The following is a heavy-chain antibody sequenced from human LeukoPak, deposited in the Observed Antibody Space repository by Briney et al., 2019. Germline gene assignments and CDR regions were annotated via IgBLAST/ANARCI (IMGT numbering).Heavy chain of an antibody. CDR1: SGSISSSSYY. J-gene: IGHJ4*02. CDR3: ARGLGDYFDY. Sequence: SETLSLTCTVSSGSISSSSYYWAWIRQPPGKGLEWIGSIYYRGHTYYNPSLKSRLTISVDTSKNQFSLKLSSVTAADTAVYYCARGLGDYFDYWGQGTLVTVSS. V-gene: IGHV4-39*07. D-gene: IGHD3-10*01. CDR2: IYYRGHT.